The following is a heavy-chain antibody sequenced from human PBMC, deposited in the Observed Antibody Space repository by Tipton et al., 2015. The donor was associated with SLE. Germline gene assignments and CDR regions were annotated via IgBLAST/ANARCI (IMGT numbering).Heavy chain of an antibody. CDR1: GFSFSAHY. Sequence: YLRLSCAASGFSFSAHYMDWVRQAPGKGPAWVSFIRSKAYGGTTDYASSVKGRFTVSRDDSKSIADLQMNSLKIDDTAVYYCTLGGTVTAYWGQGTLVTASS. CDR2: IRSKAYGGTT. V-gene: IGHV3-49*04. J-gene: IGHJ4*02. D-gene: IGHD2-21*02. CDR3: TLGGTVTAY.